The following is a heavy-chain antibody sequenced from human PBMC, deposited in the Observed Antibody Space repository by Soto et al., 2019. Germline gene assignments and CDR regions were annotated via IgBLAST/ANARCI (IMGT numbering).Heavy chain of an antibody. CDR1: GGSISSSSYY. Sequence: LSLTCTVSGGSISSSSYYWGWIRQPPGKGLEWIGRIYYSGSTYYNPSLKSRVTISVDTSKNQFSLKLSSVTAADTAVYYCARQEGIAAAGSMDVWGQGTTVTVSS. V-gene: IGHV4-39*01. CDR2: IYYSGST. D-gene: IGHD6-13*01. CDR3: ARQEGIAAAGSMDV. J-gene: IGHJ6*02.